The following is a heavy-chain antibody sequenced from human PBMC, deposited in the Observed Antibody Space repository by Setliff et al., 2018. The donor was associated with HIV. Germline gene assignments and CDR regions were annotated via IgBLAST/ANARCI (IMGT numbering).Heavy chain of an antibody. CDR2: ISTSGSP. CDR1: GGSISGHF. Sequence: SETLSLTCTVSGGSISGHFWSWIRQPAGKGLEWIGRISTSGSPNYNPSLESRVTLSVDTSKHQFSLRLSSVTAADTALYYCARDNLHNSGSYYPNYGMDVWGLGTTVTVSS. CDR3: ARDNLHNSGSYYPNYGMDV. V-gene: IGHV4-4*07. J-gene: IGHJ6*02. D-gene: IGHD3-10*01.